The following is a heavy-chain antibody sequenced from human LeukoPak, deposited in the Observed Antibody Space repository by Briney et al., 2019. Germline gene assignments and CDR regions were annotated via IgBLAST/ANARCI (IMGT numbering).Heavy chain of an antibody. D-gene: IGHD6-19*01. CDR3: ARGYSSGVYFDY. CDR1: GDSISSYY. V-gene: IGHV4-59*12. Sequence: SETLSLTCTVSGDSISSYYWSWIRQPPGKGLEWIGFIYYTGSTNYNPSLKSRVTISVDTSKNQFSLKLSSVTAADTAVYYCARGYSSGVYFDYWGQGALVTVSS. CDR2: IYYTGST. J-gene: IGHJ4*02.